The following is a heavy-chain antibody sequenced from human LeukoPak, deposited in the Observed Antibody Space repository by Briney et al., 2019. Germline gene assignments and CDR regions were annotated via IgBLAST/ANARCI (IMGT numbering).Heavy chain of an antibody. CDR1: GFTFSNYA. CDR3: ARDRSWDRHINWYFAL. CDR2: ISYDVSDK. Sequence: GGSLRLSCAASGFTFSNYAMHWVRQAPGKGLEWVAVISYDVSDKSYADSVKGRFTISRENSNNTRYLQMDSLRAEDTAVYYCARDRSWDRHINWYFALWGRGTLVTVSS. J-gene: IGHJ2*01. D-gene: IGHD1-26*01. V-gene: IGHV3-30*14.